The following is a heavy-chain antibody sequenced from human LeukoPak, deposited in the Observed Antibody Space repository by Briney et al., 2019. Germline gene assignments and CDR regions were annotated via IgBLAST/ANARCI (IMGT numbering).Heavy chain of an antibody. J-gene: IGHJ4*02. D-gene: IGHD3-3*01. CDR3: ARGGDRFLEWLYFDY. CDR2: IIPIFGTA. V-gene: IGHV1-69*05. CDR1: GGTFSSYA. Sequence: ASVKVSCKASGGTFSSYAISWVRQAPGQGLEWMGGIIPIFGTANYAQKFQGRVTITTDESTSTAYMELSSLRSEDTAVYYCARGGDRFLEWLYFDYWGQGTLVPVSS.